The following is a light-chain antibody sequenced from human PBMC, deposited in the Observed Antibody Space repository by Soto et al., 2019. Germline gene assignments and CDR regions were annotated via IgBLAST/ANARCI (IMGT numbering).Light chain of an antibody. CDR2: WAS. CDR3: QQYYSTPLT. V-gene: IGKV4-1*01. J-gene: IGKJ4*01. Sequence: EIVLTQSPDSLAVSLGERATINCKSSQSVLYRSNNKNYLAWYQQKPGQPPKLLIYWASTRESGVPDRFGGSGSGTDFTLTISSLQAEDVAVYYCQQYYSTPLTFGGGTKVEIK. CDR1: QSVLYRSNNKNY.